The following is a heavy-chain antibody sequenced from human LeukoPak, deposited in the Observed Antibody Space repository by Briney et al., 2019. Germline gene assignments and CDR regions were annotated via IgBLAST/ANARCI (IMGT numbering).Heavy chain of an antibody. V-gene: IGHV3-48*04. Sequence: GGSLRLSCAASGFTFSSYWMSWVRQAPGKGLEWLAYISHRSEAIYHADSVKGRFTISRDNAKNSLYLQMNSLRAEDTAVYYCARDSNYGYTMDVWGQGTTVTVFS. CDR1: GFTFSSYW. CDR3: ARDSNYGYTMDV. D-gene: IGHD3-16*01. CDR2: ISHRSEAI. J-gene: IGHJ6*02.